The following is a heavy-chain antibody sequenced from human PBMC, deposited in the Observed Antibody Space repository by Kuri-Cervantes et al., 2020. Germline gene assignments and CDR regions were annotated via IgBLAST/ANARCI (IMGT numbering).Heavy chain of an antibody. Sequence: GESLKISCAASGFTFSSYDMHWVRQATGKGLEWVSAIGTAGDTYYPGSVKGRFTISRENAKNSLYLQMNSLRAGDTAVYYCARGSGIFYAFGIWGQGTMVTVSS. CDR2: IGTAGDT. D-gene: IGHD3-3*01. J-gene: IGHJ3*02. CDR1: GFTFSSYD. V-gene: IGHV3-13*01. CDR3: ARGSGIFYAFGI.